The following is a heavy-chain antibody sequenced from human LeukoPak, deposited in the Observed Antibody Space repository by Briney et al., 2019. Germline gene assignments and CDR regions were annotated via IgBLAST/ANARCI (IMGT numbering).Heavy chain of an antibody. CDR1: GYTFTSYG. CDR3: ARYSRDGYNYDY. CDR2: ISAYNGNT. D-gene: IGHD5-24*01. J-gene: IGHJ4*02. Sequence: ASVKVSCKASGYTFTSYGISWVRQAPGQGLEWMGWISAYNGNTNYAQKLQGRVTMTTDTSTSTAYMELSSLRSEDTAVYYCARYSRDGYNYDYWGQGTLVTVSS. V-gene: IGHV1-18*01.